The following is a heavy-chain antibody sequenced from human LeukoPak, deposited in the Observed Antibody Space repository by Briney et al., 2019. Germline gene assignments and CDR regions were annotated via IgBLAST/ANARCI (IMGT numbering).Heavy chain of an antibody. CDR2: IYYSGST. J-gene: IGHJ4*02. D-gene: IGHD3-22*01. CDR3: ARAKGYDSSGFWFGY. Sequence: SETLSLTCTVSGGSISSYYWSWIRQPPGKGLEWIGYIYYSGSTNYNPSLKSRVTISVDTSKNQFSLKLSSVTAADTAVYCCARAKGYDSSGFWFGYWGQGTLVTVSS. CDR1: GGSISSYY. V-gene: IGHV4-59*01.